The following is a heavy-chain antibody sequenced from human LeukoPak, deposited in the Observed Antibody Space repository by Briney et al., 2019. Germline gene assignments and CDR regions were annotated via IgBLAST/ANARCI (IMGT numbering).Heavy chain of an antibody. D-gene: IGHD1-1*01. CDR3: AKGNWRYFDY. V-gene: IGHV3-23*01. CDR2: ISGSGGST. Sequence: PGGSLRLSCAASGFTFSTYVMSWVRQAPGKGLEWVSAISGSGGSTYYADSVKGRFTISRDNSKNTLYLQMNSVGADDTAVYYCAKGNWRYFDYWGQGTLVTVSS. J-gene: IGHJ4*02. CDR1: GFTFSTYV.